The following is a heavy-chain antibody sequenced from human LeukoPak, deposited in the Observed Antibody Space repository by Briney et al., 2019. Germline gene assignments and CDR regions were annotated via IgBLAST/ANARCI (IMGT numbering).Heavy chain of an antibody. V-gene: IGHV3-21*01. Sequence: GGSLRLSCAASGFTFSSYSMNWVRQAPGKGLKWVSSISSSSSYIYYADSVKGRFTISRDNAKNSLYLQMNSLRAEDTAVYYCAREGDIGEFTISLGYYYYMDVWGKGTTVTVSS. CDR2: ISSSSSYI. J-gene: IGHJ6*03. CDR1: GFTFSSYS. CDR3: AREGDIGEFTISLGYYYYMDV. D-gene: IGHD3-10*01.